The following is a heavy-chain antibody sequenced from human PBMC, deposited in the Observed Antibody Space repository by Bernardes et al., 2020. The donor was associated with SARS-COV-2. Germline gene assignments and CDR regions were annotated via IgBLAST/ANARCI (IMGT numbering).Heavy chain of an antibody. J-gene: IGHJ5*02. D-gene: IGHD2-15*01. CDR1: GFTFSSYA. CDR2: ISYDGSNK. V-gene: IGHV3-30-3*01. Sequence: GGSLRLSCAAFGFTFSSYAMHWVRQAPGKGLEWVAVISYDGSNKYYADSVKGRFTISRDNSKNTLYLQMNSLRAEDTAVYYCAREWVSVVVVAEYNWFDPWGQGTLVTVSS. CDR3: AREWVSVVVVAEYNWFDP.